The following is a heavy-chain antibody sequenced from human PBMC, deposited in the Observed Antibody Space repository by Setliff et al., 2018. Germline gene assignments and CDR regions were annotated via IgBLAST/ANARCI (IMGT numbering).Heavy chain of an antibody. Sequence: ASVKVSCKASGYTFTSHYMHWVRQAPGLGLEWMGTINPSSGRTSYAQKFQGRVTMTRDTPTSTVYMDMSSLRSEDTAVYYCARDVFPYHYEGAFNIWGQGTMVTVSS. CDR1: GYTFTSHY. J-gene: IGHJ3*02. D-gene: IGHD3-22*01. CDR3: ARDVFPYHYEGAFNI. CDR2: INPSSGRT. V-gene: IGHV1-46*01.